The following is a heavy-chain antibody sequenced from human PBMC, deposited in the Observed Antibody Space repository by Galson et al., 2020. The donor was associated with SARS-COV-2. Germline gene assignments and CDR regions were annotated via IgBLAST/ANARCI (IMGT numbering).Heavy chain of an antibody. J-gene: IGHJ4*02. D-gene: IGHD3-3*01. Sequence: GGSLRLSCAASGFTFSSYAMSWVRQAPGKGLEWVSAISGSGGSTYYADSVKGRFTISRDNSKNTLYLQMNSLRAEDTAVYYCANSVTYYDFWSGWYYDYWGQGTLVTVSS. CDR1: GFTFSSYA. CDR3: ANSVTYYDFWSGWYYDY. CDR2: ISGSGGST. V-gene: IGHV3-23*01.